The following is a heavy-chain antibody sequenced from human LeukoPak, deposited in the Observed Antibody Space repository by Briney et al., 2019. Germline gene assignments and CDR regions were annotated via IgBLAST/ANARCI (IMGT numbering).Heavy chain of an antibody. CDR2: IYYSGST. J-gene: IGHJ4*02. CDR1: GGSISSSSYY. D-gene: IGHD2-15*01. V-gene: IGHV4-39*01. Sequence: SETLSLTCTVSGGSISSSSYYWGWIRQPPGKGLEWIGSIYYSGSTYYNPSLKSRVTISVDTSKNQFSLKLSSVTAADTAVYYCASRSGGNLRSFDYWGQGTLVTVSS. CDR3: ASRSGGNLRSFDY.